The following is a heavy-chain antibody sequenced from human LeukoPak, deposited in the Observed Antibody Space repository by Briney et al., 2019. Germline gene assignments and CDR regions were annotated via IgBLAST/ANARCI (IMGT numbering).Heavy chain of an antibody. CDR2: ISSNGDRT. V-gene: IGHV3-64D*09. CDR1: GFTFSSYA. Sequence: GGSLRLSCSVSGFTFSSYAMHWVRQAPGKGLEYVSAISSNGDRTYYADSVKGRFTISRDNSKNTLYLQMSSLRAEDTAVYYCARVGYSSSWDLLDYWGQGTLVTVSS. CDR3: ARVGYSSSWDLLDY. D-gene: IGHD6-13*01. J-gene: IGHJ4*02.